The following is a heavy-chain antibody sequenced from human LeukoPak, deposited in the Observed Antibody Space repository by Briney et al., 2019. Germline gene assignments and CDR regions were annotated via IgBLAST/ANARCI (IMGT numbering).Heavy chain of an antibody. D-gene: IGHD5-18*01. Sequence: SETLSLTCTVSGGSMNVYCWHWIRQPAGKGLEWIGRISSSWSTDYNPSLKSRVTISVDTSKNQFSLKLSSVTAADTAVYYCARLIQLWVLDYWGQGTLVTVSS. CDR1: GGSMNVYC. J-gene: IGHJ4*02. V-gene: IGHV4-4*07. CDR3: ARLIQLWVLDY. CDR2: ISSSWST.